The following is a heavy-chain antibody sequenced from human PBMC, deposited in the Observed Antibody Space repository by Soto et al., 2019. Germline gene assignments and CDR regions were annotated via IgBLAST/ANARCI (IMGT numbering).Heavy chain of an antibody. CDR2: ISYDGENQ. CDR1: GFTFSNYA. J-gene: IGHJ5*02. D-gene: IGHD3-22*01. Sequence: GSLRLACEASGFTFSNYATDWVRQPPGKGLEWVALISYDGENQYFTDSVRGRFTISRDNSKTAVYLEMNDLRLDYTATYYCVSPHSDSSNAFELWGQGTLVTVSS. V-gene: IGHV3-30*04. CDR3: VSPHSDSSNAFEL.